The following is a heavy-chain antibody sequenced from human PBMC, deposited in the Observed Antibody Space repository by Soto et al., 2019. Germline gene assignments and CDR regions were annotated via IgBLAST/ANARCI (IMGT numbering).Heavy chain of an antibody. D-gene: IGHD6-13*01. CDR1: GYTFTGYY. Sequence: ASVNVSCKASGYTFTGYYMHWVRQAPGQGLEWMGWINPNSGGTNYAQKFQGRVTMTRDTSISTAYMELSRLRSDDTAVYYCASITFIAAAGNPPTYWGQGTLVTVSS. V-gene: IGHV1-2*02. CDR3: ASITFIAAAGNPPTY. CDR2: INPNSGGT. J-gene: IGHJ4*02.